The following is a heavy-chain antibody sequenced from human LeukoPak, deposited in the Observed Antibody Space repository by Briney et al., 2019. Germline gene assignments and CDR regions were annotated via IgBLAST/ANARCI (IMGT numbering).Heavy chain of an antibody. CDR1: GYSFTSYW. V-gene: IGHV5-51*01. J-gene: IGHJ4*02. CDR2: IYPGDSDT. D-gene: IGHD6-13*01. CDR3: ARHGDIAAATFEY. Sequence: GESLKISCKGPGYSFTSYWIGWVRQMPGKGLEWMGIIYPGDSDTRYSPSFQGQVTISADKSISTAYLQWSSLKASDTAMYYCARHGDIAAATFEYWGQGNLVTVSS.